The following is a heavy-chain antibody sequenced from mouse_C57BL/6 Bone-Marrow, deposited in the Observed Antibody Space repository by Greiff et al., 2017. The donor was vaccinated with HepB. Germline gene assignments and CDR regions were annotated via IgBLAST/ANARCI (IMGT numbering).Heavy chain of an antibody. V-gene: IGHV5-4*03. D-gene: IGHD4-1*01. J-gene: IGHJ3*01. Sequence: EVKLVESGGGLVKPGGSLKLSCAASGFTFSSYAMSWVRQTPEKRLEWVATISDGGSYTYYPDNVKGRFTISRDNAKNNLYLQMSHLKSEDTAMYYCATRGGDWAWFAYWGQGTLVTVSA. CDR1: GFTFSSYA. CDR2: ISDGGSYT. CDR3: ATRGGDWAWFAY.